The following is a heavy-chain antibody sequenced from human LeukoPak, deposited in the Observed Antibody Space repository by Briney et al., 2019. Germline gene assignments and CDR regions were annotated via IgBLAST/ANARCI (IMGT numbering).Heavy chain of an antibody. CDR3: AKSDYFDY. CDR1: GFSLSGHW. Sequence: GGSLRLSCAASGFSLSGHWMHWVRQAPGKGLVWVSRSKYDGTSATYADSVKGRFTVSRDNAKNMLYLQMNSLRVEDTAVYYCAKSDYFDYWGQGTLVTVSS. V-gene: IGHV3-74*03. CDR2: SKYDGTSA. J-gene: IGHJ4*02.